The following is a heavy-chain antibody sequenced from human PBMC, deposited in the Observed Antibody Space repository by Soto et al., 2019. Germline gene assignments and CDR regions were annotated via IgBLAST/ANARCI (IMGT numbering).Heavy chain of an antibody. V-gene: IGHV4-30-4*01. Sequence: PSETLSLTCTVSGGSINTGDYYWTWIRQPRGKGLEWIGYIYYSGTTYYNPSLKSRVSLSLDTSKNHFSLRLTSVTAADTAVYYCARGVDFEGFSPYGMDVWGQGTTVNVSS. J-gene: IGHJ6*02. D-gene: IGHD3-3*01. CDR2: IYYSGTT. CDR1: GGSINTGDYY. CDR3: ARGVDFEGFSPYGMDV.